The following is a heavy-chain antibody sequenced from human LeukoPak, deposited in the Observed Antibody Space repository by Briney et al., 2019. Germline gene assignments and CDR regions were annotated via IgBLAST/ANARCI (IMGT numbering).Heavy chain of an antibody. CDR2: IYPGDSDT. V-gene: IGHV5-51*01. CDR1: GYSFTSYW. CDR3: ARQNRDYYDSSGSYYYYMDV. D-gene: IGHD3-22*01. Sequence: PGESLKISCKGSGYSFTSYWIGWVRQMPGKGLEWMGIIYPGDSDTRYSPSFQGQVTISADKSISTAYLQWSSLKASDTAMYYCARQNRDYYDSSGSYYYYMDVWGKGTTVTISS. J-gene: IGHJ6*03.